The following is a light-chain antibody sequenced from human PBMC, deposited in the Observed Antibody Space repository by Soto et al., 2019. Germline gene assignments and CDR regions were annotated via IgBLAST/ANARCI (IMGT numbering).Light chain of an antibody. V-gene: IGKV3-15*01. CDR3: QQYSNWQT. J-gene: IGKJ1*01. CDR2: GAS. Sequence: EIVMTQSPATLSVSPGERATLSCRASQRVDSNLAWYQQKPGQAPRLPIYGASTRASGVPARFSGSGSGTEFTLTISSLQSEDFAVYYCQQYSNWQTFGQGTKVEIK. CDR1: QRVDSN.